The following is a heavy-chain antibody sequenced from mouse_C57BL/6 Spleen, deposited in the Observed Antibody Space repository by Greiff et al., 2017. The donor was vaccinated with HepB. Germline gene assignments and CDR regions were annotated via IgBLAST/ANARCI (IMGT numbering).Heavy chain of an antibody. D-gene: IGHD1-1*01. CDR2: IHPNSGST. CDR3: ARDWGSPLRGYFDY. CDR1: GYTFTSYW. J-gene: IGHJ2*01. V-gene: IGHV1-64*01. Sequence: QVQLQQPGAELVKPGASVKLSCKASGYTFTSYWMHWVKQRPGQGLEWIGMIHPNSGSTNYNEKFKSKATLTVDKSSSTAYMQLSSLTSEDSAVYYCARDWGSPLRGYFDYWGQGTTLTVSS.